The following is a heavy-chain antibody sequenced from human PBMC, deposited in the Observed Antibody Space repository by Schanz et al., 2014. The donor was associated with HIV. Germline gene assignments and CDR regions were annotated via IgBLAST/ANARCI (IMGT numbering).Heavy chain of an antibody. D-gene: IGHD6-19*01. CDR3: ARGSWYSGDWYDDLYYYDVDV. CDR1: GFTFRTFG. Sequence: QVQLGESGGGVVQPGRSLRLSCAVSGFTFRTFGMHWVRQAPGKGLEWVAFISFDGINKYYADSVKGRFTISRDNAKNSLYLQMNSLRAEDTAVYFCARGSWYSGDWYDDLYYYDVDVWGQGTTVTVSS. V-gene: IGHV3-30*03. J-gene: IGHJ6*02. CDR2: ISFDGINK.